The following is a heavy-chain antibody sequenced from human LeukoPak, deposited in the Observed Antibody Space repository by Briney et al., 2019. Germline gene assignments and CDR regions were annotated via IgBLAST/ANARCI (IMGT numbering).Heavy chain of an antibody. CDR1: GSTFSSYA. J-gene: IGHJ5*02. Sequence: GGSLRLSCAASGSTFSSYAMSWVRQAPGKGLEWVSYITSSGSTVYYADSVKGRFTISRDNAKNSLYLQMNSLGAEDTAVYYCARDSRASFDPWGQGTLVTVSS. V-gene: IGHV3-48*03. CDR3: ARDSRASFDP. CDR2: ITSSGSTV.